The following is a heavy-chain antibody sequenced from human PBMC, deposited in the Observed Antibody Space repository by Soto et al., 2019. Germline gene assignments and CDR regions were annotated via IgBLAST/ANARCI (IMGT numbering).Heavy chain of an antibody. CDR2: IIPASGTA. CDR1: GGTFNRYL. Sequence: QVQLVQSGAEVNNPGSSVKVSCKTSGGTFNRYLIDWVRQATVQGLEWMGGIIPASGTAKYAQKFQGRVTITADKSTTTAYMELRTLTSEDTAVYYFASGLDKPPVGLYFDAWGQGTLVTVSS. V-gene: IGHV1-69*06. CDR3: ASGLDKPPVGLYFDA. J-gene: IGHJ4*02. D-gene: IGHD2-15*01.